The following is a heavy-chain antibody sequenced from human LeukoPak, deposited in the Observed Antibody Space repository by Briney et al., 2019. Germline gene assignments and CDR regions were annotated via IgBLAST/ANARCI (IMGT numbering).Heavy chain of an antibody. V-gene: IGHV3-11*04. D-gene: IGHD1-26*01. J-gene: IGHJ5*02. Sequence: GGSRRLSCAAAGLSFSDYYMSWIRVAPGKGRECVSYISGGGSAAYCADSVKGRFTISRDNAKNSVYLEMNSLRVEDTGVYFCAKWERALDTWGQGTLVTVSS. CDR2: ISGGGSAA. CDR1: GLSFSDYY. CDR3: AKWERALDT.